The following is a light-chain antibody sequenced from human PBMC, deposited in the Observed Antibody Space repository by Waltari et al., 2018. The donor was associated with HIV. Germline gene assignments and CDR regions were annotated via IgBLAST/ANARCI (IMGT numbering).Light chain of an antibody. V-gene: IGLV3-1*01. J-gene: IGLJ2*01. CDR1: KLGDKY. CDR2: QDT. CDR3: QASDTWTV. Sequence: SYELTQPLSVSVSPGQTASITCSGDKLGDKYVSWYQQRPGQSPVLLIYQDTKRPSGIPERFSGSNSGNTATLTISGAQAMDESDYYCQASDTWTVFGGGTKLTVL.